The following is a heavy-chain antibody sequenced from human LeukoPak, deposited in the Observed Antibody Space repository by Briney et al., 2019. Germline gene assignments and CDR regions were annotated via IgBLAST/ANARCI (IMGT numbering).Heavy chain of an antibody. CDR3: ASELRGGSPPGSPPGLDAFDI. J-gene: IGHJ3*02. Sequence: PSETLSLTCTVSGGSISSSSYYWGWIRQPPGKGLEWIGSIFHSGSSYYNPSLKSRISISVDTSKNQFSLKLSSVSAADTAVYYCASELRGGSPPGSPPGLDAFDIWGQGTLVTVSS. D-gene: IGHD2-15*01. V-gene: IGHV4-39*07. CDR2: IFHSGSS. CDR1: GGSISSSSYY.